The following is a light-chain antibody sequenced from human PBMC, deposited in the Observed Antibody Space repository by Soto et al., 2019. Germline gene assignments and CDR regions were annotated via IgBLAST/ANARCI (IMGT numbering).Light chain of an antibody. CDR2: TAS. Sequence: DIQLTQSPSFLSASVGDRVTITCRASQGISSYLAWYQQKPGKAPKLLISTASTLQSGVPSRFSGSGSRTEFTLTISSLQPEEFATYYCKQLNNYPRPFGPGIKEEIK. J-gene: IGKJ1*01. CDR1: QGISSY. V-gene: IGKV1-9*01. CDR3: KQLNNYPRP.